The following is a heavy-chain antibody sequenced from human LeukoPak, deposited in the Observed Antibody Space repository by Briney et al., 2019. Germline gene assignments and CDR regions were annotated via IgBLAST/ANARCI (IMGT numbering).Heavy chain of an antibody. Sequence: SETLSLTCTVSGGSISSGGYYWSWIRQHPGKGLEWIGYIYYSGSTNYNPSLKSRVTISVDTSKNQFSLKLSSVTAADTAVYYCARDHDSSGWYNYWGQGTLVTVSS. CDR2: IYYSGST. V-gene: IGHV4-61*08. CDR1: GGSISSGGYY. J-gene: IGHJ4*02. D-gene: IGHD6-19*01. CDR3: ARDHDSSGWYNY.